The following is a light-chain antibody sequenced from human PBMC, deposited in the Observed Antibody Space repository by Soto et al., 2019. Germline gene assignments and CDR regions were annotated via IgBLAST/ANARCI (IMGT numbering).Light chain of an antibody. CDR2: AAS. V-gene: IGKV1D-12*01. CDR3: QQANSFPLT. J-gene: IGKJ4*01. Sequence: DLPMTQSPSSVSASVGDRVTITCRASQRISSWLAWYQQKPGKAPKLLIYAASSLHSGVPSRFSGSGSGTDFTLTISSLQPEDFATYYCQQANSFPLTFGGGTKVEIK. CDR1: QRISSW.